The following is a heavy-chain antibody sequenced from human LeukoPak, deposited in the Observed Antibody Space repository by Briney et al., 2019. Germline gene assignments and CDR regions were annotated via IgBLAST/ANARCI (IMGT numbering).Heavy chain of an antibody. V-gene: IGHV4-39*01. CDR1: GGSISSYY. CDR3: ARRRSLTGYYSHWFDP. D-gene: IGHD3-9*01. J-gene: IGHJ5*02. Sequence: SETLSLTCTVSGGSISSYYWGWIRQPPGKGLEWIGSIYYSGSTYYNPSLKSRVTISVDTSKNQFSLKLSSVTAADTAVYYCARRRSLTGYYSHWFDPWGQGTLVTVSS. CDR2: IYYSGST.